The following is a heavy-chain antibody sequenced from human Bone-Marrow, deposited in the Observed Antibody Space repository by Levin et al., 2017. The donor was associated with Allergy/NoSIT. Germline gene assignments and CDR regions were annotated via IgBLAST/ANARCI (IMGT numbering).Heavy chain of an antibody. CDR2: ISPRGDRV. CDR3: AGGAYYYESSDSSAVGMDV. CDR1: GYTFNRYS. Sequence: PVASVKVSCKASGYTFNRYSMHWVRQAPGQGLEWMGVISPRGDRVDYGQNFQGRVTMTRDTSTSTVYVEMPSLRYEDTAVYFCAGGAYYYESSDSSAVGMDVWGQGTTVIVS. J-gene: IGHJ6*02. D-gene: IGHD3-22*01. V-gene: IGHV1-46*02.